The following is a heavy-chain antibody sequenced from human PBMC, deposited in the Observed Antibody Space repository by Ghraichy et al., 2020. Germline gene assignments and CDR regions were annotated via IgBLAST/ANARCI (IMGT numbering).Heavy chain of an antibody. V-gene: IGHV1-18*04. CDR2: ISAYNGDT. D-gene: IGHD4-17*01. J-gene: IGHJ4*02. CDR3: ARGRTTVTTLRYFDY. Sequence: ASVKVSCKASGYTFTTYGINWVRQAPGQGLEWMGWISAYNGDTNYAQNVQDRVTMTTDTSTSTAYMELRSLRFDDTAVYYCARGRTTVTTLRYFDYWGQGTLVTVSS. CDR1: GYTFTTYG.